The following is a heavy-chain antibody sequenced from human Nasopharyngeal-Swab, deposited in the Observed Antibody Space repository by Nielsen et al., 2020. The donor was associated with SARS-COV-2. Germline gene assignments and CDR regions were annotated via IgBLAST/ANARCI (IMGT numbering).Heavy chain of an antibody. CDR3: AREFYYRFDY. CDR2: MYHDGRT. V-gene: IGHV3-53*01. J-gene: IGHJ4*02. Sequence: WIRQPPGKGLEWVSVMYHDGRTYYTGPVKGRFTISRDNSKNTVYLQMNSLRAEDTAVYYCAREFYYRFDYWGQGTLVTVSS. D-gene: IGHD3-10*01.